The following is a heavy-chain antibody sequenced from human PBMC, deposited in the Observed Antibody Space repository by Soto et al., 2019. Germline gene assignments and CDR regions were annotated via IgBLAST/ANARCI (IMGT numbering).Heavy chain of an antibody. Sequence: QVQLQQWGAGLLKPSETLSLNCAVYGGSFRCYSWTWIRQPPGKGLEWIGEINHSGSINYNPSLKIRVTISVDTSKIQFSLKLSSVTAAAMAVYYCARRRVMTLWFDPWGQGTLVTVSS. CDR3: ARRRVMTLWFDP. D-gene: IGHD2-21*02. V-gene: IGHV4-34*02. J-gene: IGHJ5*02. CDR2: INHSGSI. CDR1: GGSFRCYS.